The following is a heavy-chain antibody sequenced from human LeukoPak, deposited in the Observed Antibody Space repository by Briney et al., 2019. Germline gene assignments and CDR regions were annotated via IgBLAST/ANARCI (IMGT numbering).Heavy chain of an antibody. CDR2: INPDGSST. V-gene: IGHV3-74*01. Sequence: GGSLRLSCAASGFPFSSYWMHWVRQAPGKGLVWVSRINPDGSSTNYADSVKGRFTISRDDAKNTLYLQMSSLRAEDTAMYYCVRDEHTSDFDYWGQGTLVTVSS. CDR3: VRDEHTSDFDY. D-gene: IGHD2-21*01. CDR1: GFPFSSYW. J-gene: IGHJ4*02.